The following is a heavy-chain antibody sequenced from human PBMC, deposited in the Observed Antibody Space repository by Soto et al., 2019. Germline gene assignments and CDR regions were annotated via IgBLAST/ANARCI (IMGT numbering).Heavy chain of an antibody. J-gene: IGHJ4*02. CDR2: IYPGDSDT. V-gene: IGHV5-51*01. Sequence: PGESLKISCKGSGYSFTSYWIGWVRQMPGKGLEWMGIIYPGDSDTRYSPSFQGQVTISADKSISTAYLQWSSLKASDTAMYYCARSRANFHINVVAATYFDYWGQGTLVTVSS. CDR1: GYSFTSYW. D-gene: IGHD2-15*01. CDR3: ARSRANFHINVVAATYFDY.